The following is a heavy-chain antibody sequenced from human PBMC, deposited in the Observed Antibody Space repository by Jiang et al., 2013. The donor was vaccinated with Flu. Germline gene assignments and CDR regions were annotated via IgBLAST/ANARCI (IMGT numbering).Heavy chain of an antibody. Sequence: NIKQDGSEKYYVDSVKGRFTISRDNAKNSLYLQMNSLRAEDTAVYYCAREYDFWSGYYIGYYYYYGMDVWGQGTTVTVSS. CDR2: IKQDGSEK. D-gene: IGHD3-3*01. V-gene: IGHV3-7*01. J-gene: IGHJ6*02. CDR3: AREYDFWSGYYIGYYYYYGMDV.